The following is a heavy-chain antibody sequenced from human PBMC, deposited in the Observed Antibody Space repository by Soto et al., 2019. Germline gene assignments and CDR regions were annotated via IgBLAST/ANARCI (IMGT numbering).Heavy chain of an antibody. CDR3: AKDRWENAYWFDP. V-gene: IGHV3-30*18. CDR1: GFTFSSFG. J-gene: IGHJ5*02. Sequence: SGGSLRLSCAASGFTFSSFGMHWVRQAPGKGLEWVAVISYDGSNKYYADSVKGRFTISRDNSKNTLYLQMNSLRAEDTAVYYCAKDRWENAYWFDPWGQGTLVTVSS. D-gene: IGHD1-26*01. CDR2: ISYDGSNK.